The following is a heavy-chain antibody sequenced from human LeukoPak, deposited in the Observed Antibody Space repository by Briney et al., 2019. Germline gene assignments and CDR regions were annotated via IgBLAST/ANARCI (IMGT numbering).Heavy chain of an antibody. CDR2: IIPIFGTA. CDR1: GGTFSSYA. D-gene: IGHD5-18*01. V-gene: IGHV1-69*13. Sequence: ASVKVSCKASGGTFSSYAISWVRQAPGQGLEWMGGIIPIFGTANYAQKFQGRVTITADESTSTAYMELSSLRSEDTAVYYCASKRRYSYGFDYWGQGTLVTVSS. J-gene: IGHJ4*02. CDR3: ASKRRYSYGFDY.